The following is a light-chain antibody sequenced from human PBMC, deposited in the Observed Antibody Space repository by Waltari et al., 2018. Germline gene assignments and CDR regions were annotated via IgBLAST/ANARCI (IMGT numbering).Light chain of an antibody. CDR3: QQSYSTPLT. Sequence: DIQMTQSPSSLSASVGDRVTITCRASQSISNSLNWYQQKPGKAPKLLIYAASSLQSGVPSRFSGSGSGTDFTLTISSLQPEDFATYFCQQSYSTPLTFGGGTKVEIK. CDR1: QSISNS. V-gene: IGKV1-39*01. CDR2: AAS. J-gene: IGKJ4*01.